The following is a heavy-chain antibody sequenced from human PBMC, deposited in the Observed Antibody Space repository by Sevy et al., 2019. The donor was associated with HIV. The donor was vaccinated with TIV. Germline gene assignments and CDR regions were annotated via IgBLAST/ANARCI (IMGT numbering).Heavy chain of an antibody. CDR2: LKSDVYGGTV. J-gene: IGHJ4*02. D-gene: IGHD6-13*01. CDR1: GFTFGDYC. Sequence: GGSLRLSCTASGFTFGDYCMSWVRQAPGKGLEWVAFLKSDVYGGTVDHAASVRGRFVISRDDSKTIAYLQMNDLKTEDTGVYYCTRWKAAQSTFDYWGPGALVTVSS. CDR3: TRWKAAQSTFDY. V-gene: IGHV3-49*04.